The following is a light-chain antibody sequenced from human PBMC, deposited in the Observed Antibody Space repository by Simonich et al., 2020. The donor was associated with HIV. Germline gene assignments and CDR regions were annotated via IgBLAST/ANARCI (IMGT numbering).Light chain of an antibody. CDR2: AAS. J-gene: IGKJ1*01. V-gene: IGKV1-39*01. CDR3: QQYYSTPPWT. CDR1: QSISRY. Sequence: IQMTQSPSSLSASVGDRVPIPCRASQSISRYLVWYQQKPGKAPKLLIYAASTLQIGCPSKFSGSGSGTEFTLTISSMQAEDFAIYYCQQYYSTPPWTFGQGTKVEIK.